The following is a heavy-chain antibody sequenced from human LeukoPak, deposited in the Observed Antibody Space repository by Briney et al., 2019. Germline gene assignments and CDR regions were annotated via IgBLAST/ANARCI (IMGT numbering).Heavy chain of an antibody. V-gene: IGHV4-61*02. CDR3: ARNVCWGEPRPFDF. J-gene: IGHJ4*02. CDR1: GDPISSGCYD. D-gene: IGHD2-21*01. CDR2: SYTSGST. Sequence: PSETLSLTCTVSGDPISSGCYDWRRIRQPAGKGLDRSGRSYTSGSTNYNPSLKSRVTISIDKSKKQISLQLRSVTAADTAVYYCARNVCWGEPRPFDFWGQGTLVTVSS.